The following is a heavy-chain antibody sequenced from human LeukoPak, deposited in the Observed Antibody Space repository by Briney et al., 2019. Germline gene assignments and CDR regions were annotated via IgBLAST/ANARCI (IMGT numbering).Heavy chain of an antibody. J-gene: IGHJ6*02. Sequence: ASVKVSCKASVXTFXNXXMHWXXXXXGXGXEWLGIXNPRGGGTLYEQKFQGRVTMTRDTSASTVYMELSSLRSEDTALYYCARDPQDYYYYGMDVWGQGTTVTVSS. CDR2: XNPRGGGT. V-gene: IGHV1-46*01. CDR3: ARDPQDYYYYGMDV. CDR1: VXTFXNXX.